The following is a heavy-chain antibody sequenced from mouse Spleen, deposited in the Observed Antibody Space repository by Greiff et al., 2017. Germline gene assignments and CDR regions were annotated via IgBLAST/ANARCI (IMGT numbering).Heavy chain of an antibody. D-gene: IGHD1-1*01. Sequence: EVQRVESGPGLVKPSQSLSLTCSVTGYSITSGYYWNWIRQFPGNKLEWMGYISYDGSNNYNPSLKNRISITRDTSKNQFFLKLNSVTTEDTATYYCARDRTTVVANWYFDVWGTGTTVTVSS. CDR2: ISYDGSN. V-gene: IGHV3-6*01. J-gene: IGHJ1*03. CDR1: GYSITSGYY. CDR3: ARDRTTVVANWYFDV.